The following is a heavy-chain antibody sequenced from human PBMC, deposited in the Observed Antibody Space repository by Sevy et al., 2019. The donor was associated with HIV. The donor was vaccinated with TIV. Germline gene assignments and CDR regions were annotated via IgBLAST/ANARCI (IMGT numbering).Heavy chain of an antibody. V-gene: IGHV3-9*01. CDR3: AKDMGITIFGVVTSLLDY. CDR2: ISWNSGSI. CDR1: GFTFDDYA. D-gene: IGHD3-3*01. Sequence: GGSLRLSCAASGFTFDDYAMHWVRQAPGKGLEWVSGISWNSGSIGYADSVKGRFTISRDNAKNSLYLQMNSLRAEDTALYYCAKDMGITIFGVVTSLLDYWGQGTLVTVSS. J-gene: IGHJ4*02.